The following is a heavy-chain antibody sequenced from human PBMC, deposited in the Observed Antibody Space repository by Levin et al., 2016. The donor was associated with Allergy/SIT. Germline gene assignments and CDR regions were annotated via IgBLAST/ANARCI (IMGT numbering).Heavy chain of an antibody. CDR1: RFTFSSYA. V-gene: IGHV3-23*01. CDR2: ISGSGGST. D-gene: IGHD2-2*01. J-gene: IGHJ5*02. CDR3: AKDGCSSTCHGFDP. Sequence: GGSLRLSCAASRFTFSSYAMSWVRQAPGKGLEWVSGISGSGGSTYYADSVKGRFTISRDNSKNTLYLQMNSLRAEDTAVYYCAKDGCSSTCHGFDPWGQGTLVTVSS.